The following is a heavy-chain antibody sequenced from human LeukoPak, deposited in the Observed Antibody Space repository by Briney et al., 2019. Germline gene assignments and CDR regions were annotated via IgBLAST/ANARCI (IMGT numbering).Heavy chain of an antibody. CDR2: MSYEGSDK. V-gene: IGHV3-30-3*01. Sequence: GGSLRLSCAASGFTFSNYAMHWVRQAPGKGLEWVAFMSYEGSDKYYADSVKGRFTISRDNSKNTLYMQMNSLTAEDTAVYYCARDQPGTYTLSSTWGQGTLVTISS. CDR3: ARDQPGTYTLSST. D-gene: IGHD2/OR15-2a*01. J-gene: IGHJ4*02. CDR1: GFTFSNYA.